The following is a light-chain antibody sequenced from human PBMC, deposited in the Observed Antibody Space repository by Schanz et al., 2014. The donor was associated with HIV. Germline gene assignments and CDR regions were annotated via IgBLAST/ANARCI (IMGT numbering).Light chain of an antibody. V-gene: IGLV2-11*01. CDR2: DVT. CDR1: SSDVGGYNY. Sequence: QSALTQPRSVSGSPGQSVTISCTGTSSDVGGYNYVSWYQQHPGKAPKLLIYDVTYRPSGVSHRFSGSKSGNTASLTISGLQAEDEADYYCSSYTTSDTLILGGGTKLTVL. J-gene: IGLJ2*01. CDR3: SSYTTSDTLI.